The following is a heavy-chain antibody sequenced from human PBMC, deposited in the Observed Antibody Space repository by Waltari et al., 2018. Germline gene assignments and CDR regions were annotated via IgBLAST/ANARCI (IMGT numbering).Heavy chain of an antibody. CDR3: AREGHNYDFWSGNDY. Sequence: QVQLQQWGAGLLKPSETLSLTCAVYGGSFSGYYWSWIRQPPGKGLEWIGEINHSGSTNYNPSLKSRVTISVDTSKNQFALKLSSVTAADTAVYYCAREGHNYDFWSGNDYWGQGTLVTVSS. V-gene: IGHV4-34*01. CDR1: GGSFSGYY. CDR2: INHSGST. J-gene: IGHJ4*02. D-gene: IGHD3-3*01.